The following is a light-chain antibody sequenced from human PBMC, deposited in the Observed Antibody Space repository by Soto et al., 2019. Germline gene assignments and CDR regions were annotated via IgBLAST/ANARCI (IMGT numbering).Light chain of an antibody. J-gene: IGKJ1*01. CDR2: GAS. CDR1: QSVSSD. CDR3: QQYNTWHPKMA. Sequence: VVTQSPATLSVFPGETATLSCRASQSVSSDLAWYQQRPGQAPMLLIDGASTRATGIPARFRGSGSGTEFRLTISSLQSEDFATYYCQQYNTWHPKMAFGRGTKVEIK. V-gene: IGKV3-15*01.